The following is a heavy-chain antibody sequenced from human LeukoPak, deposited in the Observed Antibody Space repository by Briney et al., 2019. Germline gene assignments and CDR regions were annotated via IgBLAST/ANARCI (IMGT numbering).Heavy chain of an antibody. CDR3: ARAVDDYVWGSYRPPGH. CDR2: IKQDGSEK. J-gene: IGHJ4*02. Sequence: PGGSLRLSCAASGFTFSSYSMNWVRQAPGKGLEWVANIKQDGSEKYHVDSVKGRFTISRDNAKNSLYLQMNSLRVEDTAVYYCARAVDDYVWGSYRPPGHWGQGTLVTVSS. V-gene: IGHV3-7*05. D-gene: IGHD3-16*02. CDR1: GFTFSSYS.